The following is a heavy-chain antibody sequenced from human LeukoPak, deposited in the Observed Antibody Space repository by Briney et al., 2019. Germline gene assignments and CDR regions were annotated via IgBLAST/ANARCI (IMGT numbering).Heavy chain of an antibody. V-gene: IGHV4-38-2*02. CDR2: IYHSGTT. CDR3: ARDYNNYVGY. J-gene: IGHJ4*02. CDR1: GYSISSGYY. Sequence: PSETLSLTCTVSGYSISSGYYWGWIRQPPGKGLEWIGSIYHSGTTYCNPSLKSRVTISVDPSKNQFSLKLSSVTAADTAVYYCARDYNNYVGYWGQGILVTVSS. D-gene: IGHD5-24*01.